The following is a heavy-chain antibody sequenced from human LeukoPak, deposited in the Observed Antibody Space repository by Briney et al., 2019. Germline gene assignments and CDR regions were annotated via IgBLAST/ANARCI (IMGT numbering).Heavy chain of an antibody. Sequence: GGSLRLSCAASGFILSQYGFNWVRQAPGKGLEWVSHIRYTSETFYADSVEGRFTISRDHARNSLYLQMNNLRGEDTAIYYCVRDAGNSGYGCDLWGQGTLVTVSS. CDR1: GFILSQYG. D-gene: IGHD5-12*01. CDR3: VRDAGNSGYGCDL. CDR2: IRYTSET. V-gene: IGHV3-48*01. J-gene: IGHJ5*02.